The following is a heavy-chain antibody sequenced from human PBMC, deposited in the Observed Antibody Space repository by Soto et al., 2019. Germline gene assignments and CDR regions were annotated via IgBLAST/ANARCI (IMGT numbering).Heavy chain of an antibody. CDR2: IIPIFGTA. CDR3: ARDHDFYLRLLP. CDR1: GGTFSSYA. D-gene: IGHD3-3*01. J-gene: IGHJ3*01. Sequence: QVQLVQSGAEVKKPGSSVKVSCKASGGTFSSYAISWVRQAPGQGLEWMGGIIPIFGTANYAQKFQGRVTITADESTSPAYMELSRLRSEDTAVYYCARDHDFYLRLLPWGQGTMVSVSS. V-gene: IGHV1-69*12.